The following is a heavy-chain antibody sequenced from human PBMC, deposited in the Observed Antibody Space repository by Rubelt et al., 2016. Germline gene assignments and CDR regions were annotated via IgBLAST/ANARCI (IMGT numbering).Heavy chain of an antibody. J-gene: IGHJ6*02. V-gene: IGHV3-21*01. Sequence: MNWVRQAPGKGLEWVSSISSSSSYIYYADSVKGRFTISRDNAKNSLYLQMNSLRAEDTAVYYCARGPLREGASSSWYLRYYYYGMDVWGQGTTVTVSS. CDR2: ISSSSSYI. D-gene: IGHD6-13*01. CDR3: ARGPLREGASSSWYLRYYYYGMDV.